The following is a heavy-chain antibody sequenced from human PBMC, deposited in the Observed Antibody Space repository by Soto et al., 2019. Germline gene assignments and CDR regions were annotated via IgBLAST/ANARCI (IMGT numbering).Heavy chain of an antibody. CDR2: INHSGST. CDR1: GGSFSGYY. D-gene: IGHD5-18*01. V-gene: IGHV4-34*01. J-gene: IGHJ4*02. CDR3: ARGTAMAGVDY. Sequence: QVQLQQWGAGLLKPSETLSLTCAVYGGSFSGYYWSWIRQPPGKGLEWIGEINHSGSTNYNPSLKSRVTTSVDTSKNQFSLKLSSVTAADTAVYYCARGTAMAGVDYWGQGTLVTVSS.